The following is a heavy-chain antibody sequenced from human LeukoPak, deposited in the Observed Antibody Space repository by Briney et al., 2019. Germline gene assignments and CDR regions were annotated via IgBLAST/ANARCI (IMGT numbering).Heavy chain of an antibody. CDR2: ISSSGRTV. V-gene: IGHV3-11*01. J-gene: IGHJ1*01. CDR1: GFTFSDYY. Sequence: GGSLRLSCAASGFTFSDYYMYWIRQAPGKGLEWVSHISSSGRTVYYADSVKGRFIISRDNAKNSLYLQMNSLRAEDTAMYYCAKDDDWGRYKHWGQGTLVTVSS. CDR3: AKDDDWGRYKH. D-gene: IGHD3-16*01.